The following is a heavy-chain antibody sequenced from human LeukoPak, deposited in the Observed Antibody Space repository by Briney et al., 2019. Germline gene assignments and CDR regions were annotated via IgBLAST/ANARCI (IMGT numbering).Heavy chain of an antibody. J-gene: IGHJ3*02. CDR2: ISGSGGST. CDR1: GFTFSSYA. D-gene: IGHD2-15*01. V-gene: IGHV3-23*01. CDR3: AKDGYCSGGSCYSVDAFDI. Sequence: HAGGSLRLSCAASGFTFSSYAMSWVRQAPGKGLEWVSAISGSGGSTYYADSVKGRFTISRDNSKSTLYLQMNSLRAEDTAVYYCAKDGYCSGGSCYSVDAFDIWGQGTMVTVSS.